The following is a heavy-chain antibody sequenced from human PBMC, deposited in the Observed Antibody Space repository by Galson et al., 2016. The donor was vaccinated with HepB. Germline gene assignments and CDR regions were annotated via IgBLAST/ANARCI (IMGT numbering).Heavy chain of an antibody. CDR1: GFTFKKYG. D-gene: IGHD5-24*01. Sequence: SLRLSCAASGFTFKKYGFNWVRLTPGKGLEWLSYIESYSKIIRYTDSVRGRFTVSRDNAKNSVYLQLSGLRVEDTAIYYCARDGPNYNYDFWGQETLVTVFS. V-gene: IGHV3-48*04. J-gene: IGHJ4*02. CDR3: ARDGPNYNYDF. CDR2: IESYSKII.